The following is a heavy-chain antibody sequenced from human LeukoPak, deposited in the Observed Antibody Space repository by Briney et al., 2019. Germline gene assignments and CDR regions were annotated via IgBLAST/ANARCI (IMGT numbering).Heavy chain of an antibody. CDR2: IYYSGST. J-gene: IGHJ6*02. CDR1: GGSISSGGYY. D-gene: IGHD6-13*01. Sequence: PSETLSLTCTVSGGSISSGGYYWSWIRQHPGKGLEWIGYIYYSGSTYYNPSLKSRVTISVDTSKNQFSLKLSSVTAADTAVYYCAREAAGFYYCYYGMDVWGQGTTVTVSS. CDR3: AREAAGFYYCYYGMDV. V-gene: IGHV4-31*03.